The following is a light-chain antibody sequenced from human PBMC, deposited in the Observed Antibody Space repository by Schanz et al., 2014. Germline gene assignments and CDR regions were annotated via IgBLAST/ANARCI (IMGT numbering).Light chain of an antibody. Sequence: QSVLTQPASVSGSPGQSITISCTGTSSDVGGYNYVSWYQQHPGKAPKLMIYDVSNRPSGVSNRFSGSKSGNTASLTISGLQAEDEADYYCCSYAGSYTLEVFGGGTKVTVL. CDR2: DVS. J-gene: IGLJ3*02. CDR1: SSDVGGYNY. V-gene: IGLV2-14*01. CDR3: CSYAGSYTLEV.